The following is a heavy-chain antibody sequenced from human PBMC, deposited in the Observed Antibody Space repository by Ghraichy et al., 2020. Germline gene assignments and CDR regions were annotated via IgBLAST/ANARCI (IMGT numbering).Heavy chain of an antibody. D-gene: IGHD3-9*01. Sequence: SETLSLTCAVYGGSFSGYYWSWIRQPLGKGLEWIGEINHSGSTNYNPSLKSRVTISVDTSKNQFSLKLSSVTAADTAVYYCATSQLRYFDWLSRVEYFQHWGQGTLVTVSS. CDR2: INHSGST. CDR3: ATSQLRYFDWLSRVEYFQH. V-gene: IGHV4-34*01. CDR1: GGSFSGYY. J-gene: IGHJ1*01.